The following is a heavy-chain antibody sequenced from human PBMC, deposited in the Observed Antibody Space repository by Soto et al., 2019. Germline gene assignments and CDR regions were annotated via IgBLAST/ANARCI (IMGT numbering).Heavy chain of an antibody. CDR3: ARSEQTLNSHYFDY. J-gene: IGHJ4*02. CDR2: IWYDGSNK. V-gene: IGHV3-33*01. D-gene: IGHD2-8*01. CDR1: GFTFSSYG. Sequence: PGGSLRLSCAASGFTFSSYGMHWVRQAPGKGLEWVAVIWYDGSNKYYADSVKGRFTISRGNSKNTLYLQMNSLRAEDTAVYYCARSEQTLNSHYFDYWGQGTLVTVSS.